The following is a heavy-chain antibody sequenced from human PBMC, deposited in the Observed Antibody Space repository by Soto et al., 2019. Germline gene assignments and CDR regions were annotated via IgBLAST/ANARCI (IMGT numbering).Heavy chain of an antibody. V-gene: IGHV3-21*01. D-gene: IGHD5-12*01. Sequence: GGSLRLSCAASGFTFSSYSMNWVRQAPGKGLEWVSSISSSSSYIYYADSVKGRFTISRDNAKNSLYLQMNSLRAEDTAVYYCARDQSGYDSYYYYYYMDVWGKGTTVTVSS. J-gene: IGHJ6*03. CDR1: GFTFSSYS. CDR2: ISSSSSYI. CDR3: ARDQSGYDSYYYYYYMDV.